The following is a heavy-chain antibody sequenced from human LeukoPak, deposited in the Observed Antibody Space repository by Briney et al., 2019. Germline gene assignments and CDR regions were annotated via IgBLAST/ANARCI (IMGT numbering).Heavy chain of an antibody. Sequence: ASVKVSCKASGYTFTSYGISWVRQAPGQGLEWMGWIRGYNDNTNYAQKVQGRVTMTTDTSTSTAYMELRSLRSDDTAVYYCARVGYCSGGSCSMDVWGKGTTVTVSS. D-gene: IGHD2-15*01. V-gene: IGHV1-18*01. J-gene: IGHJ6*03. CDR3: ARVGYCSGGSCSMDV. CDR1: GYTFTSYG. CDR2: IRGYNDNT.